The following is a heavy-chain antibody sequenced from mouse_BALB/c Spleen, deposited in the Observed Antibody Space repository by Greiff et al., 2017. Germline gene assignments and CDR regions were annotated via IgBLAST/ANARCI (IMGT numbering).Heavy chain of an antibody. Sequence: EVQLVESGGGLVKPGGSLKLSCAASGFTFSSYAMSWVRQTPEKRLEWVATISSGGSYTYYPDSVKGRFTISRDNAKNTLYLQMSSLRSEDTAMYYCARQSDYGSSSGFDVWGAGTTVTVSS. CDR2: ISSGGSYT. CDR3: ARQSDYGSSSGFDV. D-gene: IGHD1-1*01. V-gene: IGHV5-9-3*01. J-gene: IGHJ1*01. CDR1: GFTFSSYA.